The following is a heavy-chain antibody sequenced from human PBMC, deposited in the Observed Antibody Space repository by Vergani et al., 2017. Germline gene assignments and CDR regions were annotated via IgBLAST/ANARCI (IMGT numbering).Heavy chain of an antibody. CDR1: GCTFSSSA. Sequence: QVQLVQSGAEVKKPGSSVKVSCKASGCTFSSSAISWVRQAPGQGLEWMGGIIPIFGTANYAQKFQGRVTITADESTSTAYMELSSLRSEDTAVYYCAREDYGDYEPYYYYYGMDVWGQGTTVTVSS. CDR3: AREDYGDYEPYYYYYGMDV. CDR2: IIPIFGTA. J-gene: IGHJ6*02. V-gene: IGHV1-69*12. D-gene: IGHD4-17*01.